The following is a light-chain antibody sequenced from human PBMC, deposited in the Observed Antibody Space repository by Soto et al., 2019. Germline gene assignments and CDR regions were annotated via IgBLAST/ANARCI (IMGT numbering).Light chain of an antibody. CDR1: QTVSDNY. Sequence: EIVLTQSPGTLSLSPGERVTLSCRASQTVSDNYLAWYRHKPGQAPRLLMYATSNRATGIPDRFSGSGSGTDFTLTISRLEPEDFAVYYCQQRSDSWTFGQGTKVDIK. CDR3: QQRSDSWT. V-gene: IGKV3D-20*02. CDR2: ATS. J-gene: IGKJ1*01.